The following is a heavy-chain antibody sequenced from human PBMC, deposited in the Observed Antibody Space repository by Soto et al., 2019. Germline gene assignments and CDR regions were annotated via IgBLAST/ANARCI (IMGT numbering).Heavy chain of an antibody. V-gene: IGHV1-18*01. CDR3: ERGTYFDD. D-gene: IGHD1-1*01. CDR1: GYIMTTYG. Sequence: QVQLVQSGTEVKKPGASVKVSCKASGYIMTTYGVSWVRQAPGQGLEWVGWISAYNDHTNYAQKFQGRVTMTTDTSTSTAYMELRSLRADDTAVYYCERGTYFDDWGQGTLVTVSS. CDR2: ISAYNDHT. J-gene: IGHJ4*02.